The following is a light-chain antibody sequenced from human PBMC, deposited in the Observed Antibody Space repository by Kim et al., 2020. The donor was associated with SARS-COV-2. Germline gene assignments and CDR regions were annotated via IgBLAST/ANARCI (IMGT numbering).Light chain of an antibody. CDR1: SSDVGHLRF. CDR2: EVT. J-gene: IGLJ1*01. CDR3: SSYAGSNTYV. Sequence: GQSVTSTCTGTSSDVGHLRFVSWYQQHQGNATNLRFYEVTKRPSGVPDRFSGSESGNAASLTVSGLQAEDEADYYCSSYAGSNTYVFGSGTKVTVL. V-gene: IGLV2-8*01.